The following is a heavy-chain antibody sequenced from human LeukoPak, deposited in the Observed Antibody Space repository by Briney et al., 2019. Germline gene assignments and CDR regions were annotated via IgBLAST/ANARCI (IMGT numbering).Heavy chain of an antibody. V-gene: IGHV3-73*01. CDR1: GFTFSGPV. J-gene: IGHJ6*02. CDR3: TSPKADSSYYGLDV. D-gene: IGHD6-19*01. CDR2: IRSKANNYAT. Sequence: GGSLRLSCAASGFTFSGPVMHWVRQASGKGLEWVARIRSKANNYATAYAASVKGRFTVSRDDTKNTAYLQVNSLKTEDTAVYYCTSPKADSSYYGLDVWGQGTTVTVSS.